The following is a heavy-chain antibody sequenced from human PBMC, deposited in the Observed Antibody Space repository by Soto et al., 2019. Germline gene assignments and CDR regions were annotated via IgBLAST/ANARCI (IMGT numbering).Heavy chain of an antibody. CDR1: GFTFSSYS. J-gene: IGHJ4*02. V-gene: IGHV3-21*01. CDR3: ARAGGDYGGQFDY. Sequence: SGGSLRLSCAASGFTFSSYSMNWVRQAPGKGLEWVSSISSSSSYIYYADSVKGRFTISRDNAKNSLYLQMNSLRAEDTAVYYCARAGGDYGGQFDYWGQGTLVTVSS. CDR2: ISSSSSYI. D-gene: IGHD4-17*01.